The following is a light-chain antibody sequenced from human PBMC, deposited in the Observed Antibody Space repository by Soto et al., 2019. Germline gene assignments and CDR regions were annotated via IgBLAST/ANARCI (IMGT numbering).Light chain of an antibody. CDR2: GAS. V-gene: IGKV3-20*01. CDR3: QQYCSSGT. Sequence: IVLTPSAFTLSLSHAERATLSCRASQSVSNNYLAWYQQKPGQAPRLLIYGASNRATGIPDRFSGSGSGTDFTLTISRLEPEDFAVYYCQQYCSSGTVGQGTKVDI. J-gene: IGKJ1*01. CDR1: QSVSNNY.